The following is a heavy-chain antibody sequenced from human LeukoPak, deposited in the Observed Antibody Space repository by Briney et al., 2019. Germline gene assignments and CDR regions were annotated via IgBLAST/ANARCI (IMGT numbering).Heavy chain of an antibody. CDR1: GFTFSSYW. Sequence: GGSLRLFCAASGFTFSSYWMSWVRQAPGKGLEWVANIKQDGSEKYYVDSVKGRFTISRDNAKNSLYLQMNSLRAEDTAVYYCARVAIVVVPAAILDLVDFWSGYQRYYFDYWGQGTLVTVSS. D-gene: IGHD2-2*02. CDR2: IKQDGSEK. V-gene: IGHV3-7*01. CDR3: ARVAIVVVPAAILDLVDFWSGYQRYYFDY. J-gene: IGHJ4*02.